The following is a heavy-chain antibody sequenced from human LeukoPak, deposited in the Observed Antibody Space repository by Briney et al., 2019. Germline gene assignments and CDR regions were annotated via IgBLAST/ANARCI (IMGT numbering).Heavy chain of an antibody. J-gene: IGHJ4*02. CDR1: GGSISSYY. V-gene: IGHV4-4*07. CDR3: ARSEGYDFWSGHRD. Sequence: SETLSLTCTVSGGSISSYYWSWIRQPAGKGLEWIGRIYTSGSTNYNPSLKSRVTMSVDTSKNQSSLKLSSVTASDTAVYYCARSEGYDFWSGHRDWGQGTLVTVSS. CDR2: IYTSGST. D-gene: IGHD3-3*01.